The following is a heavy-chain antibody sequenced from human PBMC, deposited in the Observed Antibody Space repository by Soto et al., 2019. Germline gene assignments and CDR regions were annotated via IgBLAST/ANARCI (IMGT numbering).Heavy chain of an antibody. D-gene: IGHD5-12*01. J-gene: IGHJ4*02. V-gene: IGHV4-34*01. CDR3: ARVRRALFIVATGYYFDY. CDR1: GGSFSGYY. CDR2: INHSGST. Sequence: SETLSLTCAVYGGSFSGYYWSWIRQPPGKGLEWIGEINHSGSTNYNPSLKSRVTISVDTSKNQFSLKLSSVTAADTAVYYCARVRRALFIVATGYYFDYWGQGTLVTVSS.